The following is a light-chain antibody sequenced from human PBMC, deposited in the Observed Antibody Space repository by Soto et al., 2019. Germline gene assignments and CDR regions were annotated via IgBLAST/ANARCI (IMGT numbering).Light chain of an antibody. CDR3: FSYAGSTYV. V-gene: IGLV2-23*01. CDR1: SGEVGSYNF. J-gene: IGLJ1*01. Sequence: QSALSAAACVSVSPYRSISICWTGTSGEVGSYNFVSWYKQYPGKVPKLMIYEGTKRPSGVSNRFSGSKSGNSASLTISGLQAEDEADYYCFSYAGSTYVFGTGTKVTVL. CDR2: EGT.